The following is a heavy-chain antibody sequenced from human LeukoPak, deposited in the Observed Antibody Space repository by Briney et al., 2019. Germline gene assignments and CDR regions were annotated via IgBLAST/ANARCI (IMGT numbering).Heavy chain of an antibody. V-gene: IGHV4-4*07. CDR2: VYATGTT. J-gene: IGHJ4*02. CDR1: GGSLNNYY. Sequence: SETLSLTCSVSGGSLNNYYWSWVRQSAAKGLEWVGHVYATGTTNYNPSLKSRVTMSIDTSKRQFSLKLNYVTATDTAVYYCARVGSDGSYCDFWGQGALVTVSS. D-gene: IGHD1-26*01. CDR3: ARVGSDGSYCDF.